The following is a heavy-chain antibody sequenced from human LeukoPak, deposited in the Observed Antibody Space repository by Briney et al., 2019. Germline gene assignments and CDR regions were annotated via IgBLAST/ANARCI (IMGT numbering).Heavy chain of an antibody. Sequence: KPSETLSLTCAVYGGSFSGYYWSWIRQPPGKGLEWIGEINHSGSTNYNPSLKSRVTISVDTSKNQFSLKLSSVTAADTAVYYCARLPTYYYDSSGYYYGYFDYWGQGTLVTVSS. CDR3: ARLPTYYYDSSGYYYGYFDY. V-gene: IGHV4-34*01. CDR2: INHSGST. CDR1: GGSFSGYY. J-gene: IGHJ4*02. D-gene: IGHD3-22*01.